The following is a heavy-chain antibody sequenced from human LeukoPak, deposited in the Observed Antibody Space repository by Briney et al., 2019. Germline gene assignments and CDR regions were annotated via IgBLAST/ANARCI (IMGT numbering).Heavy chain of an antibody. CDR3: AKDPPRSRAIVDAFDV. V-gene: IGHV3-23*01. J-gene: IGHJ3*01. Sequence: GGSLRLSCAASGFTFSSYAMIWVRQAPGKGLEGVSVISGSGSSTDYADSVKGRFTISRDNSKNALYLQMNSLRVEDTAVYYCAKDPPRSRAIVDAFDVRGQGTMVTVSS. D-gene: IGHD3-22*01. CDR2: ISGSGSST. CDR1: GFTFSSYA.